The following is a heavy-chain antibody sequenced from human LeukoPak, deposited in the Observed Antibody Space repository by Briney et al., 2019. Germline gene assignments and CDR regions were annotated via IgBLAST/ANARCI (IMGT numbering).Heavy chain of an antibody. D-gene: IGHD6-19*01. CDR2: IYYSGST. V-gene: IGHV4-39*01. J-gene: IGHJ6*03. Sequence: SETLSLTCTVSGGSISSSSYYWGWIRQPPGKGLEWIGSIYYSGSTYYNPSLKRRVTISVDTSKNQFSLKLSSVTAADTAVYYCARGAGQWLEDYMDVWGKGTTVTVSS. CDR1: GGSISSSSYY. CDR3: ARGAGQWLEDYMDV.